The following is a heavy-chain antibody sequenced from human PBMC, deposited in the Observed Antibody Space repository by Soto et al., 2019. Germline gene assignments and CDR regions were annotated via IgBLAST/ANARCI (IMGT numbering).Heavy chain of an antibody. J-gene: IGHJ6*02. CDR1: GFTLSNYH. V-gene: IGHV3-48*02. Sequence: EVQLVESGGGLVQPGGTLRLTCAASGFTLSNYHMYWVRQAPGQGLDWVAYISGRSEAIYYAASVTDRFTFSRANAGNELHPEMRSVREEDTAVYYCASDGGGGYDMDFWGRGSTVTVSS. D-gene: IGHD3-16*01. CDR3: ASDGGGGYDMDF. CDR2: ISGRSEAI.